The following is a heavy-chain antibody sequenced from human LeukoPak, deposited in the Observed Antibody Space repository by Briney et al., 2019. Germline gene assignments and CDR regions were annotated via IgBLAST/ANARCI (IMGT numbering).Heavy chain of an antibody. CDR2: ISSSGGST. CDR3: AKAPGIAAAGTDY. V-gene: IGHV3-23*01. J-gene: IGHJ4*02. CDR1: GFTFSSYA. Sequence: HAGGSLRLSCAASGFTFSSYAMSWVRQAPGKGLEWVSAISSSGGSTYYADSVKGRFTISRDNSKNTLYLQMNSLRAEDTAVYYCAKAPGIAAAGTDYWGQGTLVTVSS. D-gene: IGHD6-13*01.